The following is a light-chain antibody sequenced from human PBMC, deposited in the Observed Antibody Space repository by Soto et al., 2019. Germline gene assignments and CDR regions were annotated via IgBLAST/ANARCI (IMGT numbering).Light chain of an antibody. V-gene: IGKV3-20*01. J-gene: IGKJ3*01. CDR1: QSVSSSY. CDR3: QQYGSSPIFT. Sequence: EMVLTQSPGTLSLSPGERAAHSCRSSQSVSSSYLAWYQQKPGQAPRLLIYGASSRVTGIPDRFSGSGSGTDFTLTISRLEPEDFAVYSCQQYGSSPIFTFGPGTTVAI. CDR2: GAS.